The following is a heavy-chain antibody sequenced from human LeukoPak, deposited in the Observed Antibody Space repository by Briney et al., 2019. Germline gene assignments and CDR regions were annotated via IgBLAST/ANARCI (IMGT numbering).Heavy chain of an antibody. Sequence: GGSLRLSCAASGFTFSSSWMHWVRQAPGKGLVWVSRTNSDGSSTVYADSVKGRFTISRDNAKNTLYLQMNSLRADDTAVYYCTRGSSGPDYWGQGTLVTVSS. CDR3: TRGSSGPDY. D-gene: IGHD3-22*01. CDR1: GFTFSSSW. J-gene: IGHJ4*02. CDR2: TNSDGSST. V-gene: IGHV3-74*01.